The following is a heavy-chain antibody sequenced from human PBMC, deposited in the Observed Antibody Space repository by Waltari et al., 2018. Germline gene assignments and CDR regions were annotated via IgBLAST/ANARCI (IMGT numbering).Heavy chain of an antibody. D-gene: IGHD6-19*01. V-gene: IGHV4-38-2*02. CDR2: IYHSGST. J-gene: IGHJ4*02. CDR1: GYSISSGYY. CDR3: AREGGGYSSGWYDY. Sequence: QVQLQESGPGLVKPSETLSLTGAVSGYSISSGYYWGGIRQPPGKGLEWIGSIYHSGSTYYNPSLKSRVTISVDTSKNQFSLKLSSVTAADTAVYYCAREGGGYSSGWYDYWGQGTLVTVSS.